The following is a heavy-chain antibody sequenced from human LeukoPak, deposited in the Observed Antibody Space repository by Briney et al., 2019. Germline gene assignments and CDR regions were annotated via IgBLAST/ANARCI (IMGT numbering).Heavy chain of an antibody. V-gene: IGHV4-61*02. J-gene: IGHJ4*02. CDR2: IYSSGST. Sequence: QPSQTLSLTCTVSGGSIRFGTYYWSWIRQPAGKGLEWIGRIYSSGSTNYNPSLKSRVTISVDTSKNQFSLKLSSVTAADTAVYYCASVLGIVARNWGQGTLVTVSS. CDR1: GGSIRFGTYY. D-gene: IGHD5-12*01. CDR3: ASVLGIVARN.